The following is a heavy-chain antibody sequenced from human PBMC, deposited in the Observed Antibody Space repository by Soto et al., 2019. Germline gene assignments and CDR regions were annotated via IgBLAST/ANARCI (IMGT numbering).Heavy chain of an antibody. D-gene: IGHD6-6*01. Sequence: PSETLSLTCTVSGGSISGYYWSWIRQPPGKGLEWIGYIYYSGSFNYNPSLKSRITTSVDASKNQFSLKLSSVTAADTAVYYCARDYGIGARPGRLGFDYWGQGPLVTVSS. CDR3: ARDYGIGARPGRLGFDY. V-gene: IGHV4-59*01. CDR1: GGSISGYY. J-gene: IGHJ4*02. CDR2: IYYSGSF.